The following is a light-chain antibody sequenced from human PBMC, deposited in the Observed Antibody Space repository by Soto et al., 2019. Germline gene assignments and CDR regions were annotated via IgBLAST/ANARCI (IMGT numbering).Light chain of an antibody. CDR2: AAS. J-gene: IGKJ5*01. CDR3: QKYNNAPFT. Sequence: DIQMTQSPSSLSASVGDRVTITCRASQGISNYLAWYQQKPGKVPKLLISAASTLQLGVPSRFSGSGSGTDFTLTISSLQPEDVASYYCQKYNNAPFTFGQGTRLEIK. CDR1: QGISNY. V-gene: IGKV1-27*01.